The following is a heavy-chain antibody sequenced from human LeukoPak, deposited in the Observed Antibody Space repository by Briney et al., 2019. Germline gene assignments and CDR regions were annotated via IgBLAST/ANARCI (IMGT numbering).Heavy chain of an antibody. J-gene: IGHJ3*02. D-gene: IGHD4-17*01. Sequence: ASVKVSCKASGYTFTSYFMYWVRQAPGQGLEWMGIINPSGGSTSYAQKFQGRVTMTRDMSTSTVYMELSSLRSEDTAVYYCARDGGVTTRDAFDIWGQGTMVTVSS. CDR1: GYTFTSYF. CDR3: ARDGGVTTRDAFDI. CDR2: INPSGGST. V-gene: IGHV1-46*01.